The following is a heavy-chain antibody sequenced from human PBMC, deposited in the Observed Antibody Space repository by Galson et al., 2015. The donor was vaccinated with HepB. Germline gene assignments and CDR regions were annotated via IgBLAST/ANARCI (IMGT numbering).Heavy chain of an antibody. Sequence: SVKVSCKASGYTFTYYYLHWVRQAPGQGLEWMGMTNTTGGGTGYAQKFQGRVTMTRDTSTSTIHMELSSLRSDDTAVYFCARESGPEGIPRAAAGGRLENFFDSWGQGTLVTVSS. J-gene: IGHJ4*02. D-gene: IGHD6-25*01. CDR3: ARESGPEGIPRAAAGGRLENFFDS. CDR1: GYTFTYYY. V-gene: IGHV1-46*01. CDR2: TNTTGGGT.